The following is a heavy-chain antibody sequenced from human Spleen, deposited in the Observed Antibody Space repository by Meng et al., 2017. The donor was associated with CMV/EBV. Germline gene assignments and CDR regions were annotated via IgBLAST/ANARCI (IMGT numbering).Heavy chain of an antibody. J-gene: IGHJ5*02. CDR2: INPNSGDT. CDR3: TRDAHLTTVTQNWFDP. V-gene: IGHV1-2*02. D-gene: IGHD4-17*01. CDR1: GDPFPDYY. Sequence: KPASSVKVSSKDSGDPFPDYYMHWLRQAPGQGLEWMGCINPNSGDTNYAQKFQGRVTMTRDTSISTAYMELSRLRSDDTAVYYCTRDAHLTTVTQNWFDPWGQGTLVTVSS.